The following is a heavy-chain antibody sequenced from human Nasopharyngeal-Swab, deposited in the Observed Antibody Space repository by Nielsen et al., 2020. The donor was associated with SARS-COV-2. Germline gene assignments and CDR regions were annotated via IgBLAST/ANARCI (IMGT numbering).Heavy chain of an antibody. J-gene: IGHJ4*02. D-gene: IGHD3-22*01. Sequence: GSLRLSCTVSGGSISSYYWSWIRQPPGKGLEWIGYIYYSGSTNYNPSLKSRVTISVDTSKNQFSLKLSSVTAADTAVYYCARGPRVYYYDSSGYFYWGQGTLVTVSS. CDR2: IYYSGST. CDR3: ARGPRVYYYDSSGYFY. V-gene: IGHV4-59*01. CDR1: GGSISSYY.